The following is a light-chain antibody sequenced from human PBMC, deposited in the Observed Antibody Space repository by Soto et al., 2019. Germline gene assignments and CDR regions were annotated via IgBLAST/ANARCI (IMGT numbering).Light chain of an antibody. Sequence: EIVMTQSPATLSVSPGDRATLSCRASQSVSSNLAWYQQKPGQAPRLLIYGASTRATGISARFSGSGSGTEFTLTISSLQSEDFAVYYCQHYNNWSTFCQGTRLEIK. J-gene: IGKJ5*01. CDR2: GAS. CDR3: QHYNNWST. V-gene: IGKV3D-15*01. CDR1: QSVSSN.